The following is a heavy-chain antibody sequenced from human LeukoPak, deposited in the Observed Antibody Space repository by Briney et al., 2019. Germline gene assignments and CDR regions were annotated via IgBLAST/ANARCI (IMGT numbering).Heavy chain of an antibody. V-gene: IGHV3-21*05. CDR2: ISSSSSYT. CDR1: GFTFGSYS. J-gene: IGHJ4*02. Sequence: PGGPLRLSCAASGFTFGSYSMNWVRQAPGKGLEGVSYISSSSSYTNYADSVKGRFTISRGNAKNSLYLQMNSLRAEDTAVYYCARDFEGGYGAFDYWGQGTLVTVSS. D-gene: IGHD5-12*01. CDR3: ARDFEGGYGAFDY.